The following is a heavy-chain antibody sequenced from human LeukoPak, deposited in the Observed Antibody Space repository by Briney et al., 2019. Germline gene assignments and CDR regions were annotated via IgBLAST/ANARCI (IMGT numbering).Heavy chain of an antibody. CDR1: GYTFTGYY. CDR2: INPNSCGT. D-gene: IGHD3-3*01. V-gene: IGHV1-2*02. Sequence: ASVKVSCKASGYTFTGYYMHWVRQPPGQGLEGMGWINPNSCGTNYAQKFEGRVTMTRATSINTASMELSRLRSDDTAVYYCARGEWSQLDYWGQGTLVTVSS. CDR3: ARGEWSQLDY. J-gene: IGHJ4*02.